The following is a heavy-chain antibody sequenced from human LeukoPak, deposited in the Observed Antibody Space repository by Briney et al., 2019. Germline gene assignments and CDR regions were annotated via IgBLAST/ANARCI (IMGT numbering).Heavy chain of an antibody. CDR3: AKDAGGTSYYPFDY. CDR1: GFTFSSFA. Sequence: GGSLRLSCAASGFTFSSFAMSRVRRPPGKGLQWVSAISKSGASTDYADSVKGRFTISRDNSKSTLYLQMNSLRAEDTAIYYCAKDAGGTSYYPFDYWGQGAPVTVSS. D-gene: IGHD3-9*01. V-gene: IGHV3-23*01. CDR2: ISKSGAST. J-gene: IGHJ4*02.